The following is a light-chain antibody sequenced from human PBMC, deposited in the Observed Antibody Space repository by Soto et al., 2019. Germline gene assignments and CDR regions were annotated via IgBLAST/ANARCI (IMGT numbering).Light chain of an antibody. CDR3: QHYYGSSYPWT. V-gene: IGKV3-20*01. Sequence: VLTQSPGTLSLSPGERATLSCSASQSVSIRLAWYQHKSGQAPRLLISGASSRATGIPDRFSGSGSGTDFTLTISRLEPEDFALYYCQHYYGSSYPWTFGQGTKGDI. CDR1: QSVSIR. CDR2: GAS. J-gene: IGKJ1*01.